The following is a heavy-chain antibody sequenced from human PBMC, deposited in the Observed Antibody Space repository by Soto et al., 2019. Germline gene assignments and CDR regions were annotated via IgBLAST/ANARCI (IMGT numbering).Heavy chain of an antibody. CDR1: GGSINSYY. Sequence: SETLSLTCTVSGGSINSYYWNWIRQPPGKGLEWIGYIYYSGSTNYNPSLKSRVAISVDTSKNQFSLKLRSVTAAETAMYYCAKNDDHGSSYHGMDVWGQGTTVTVSS. V-gene: IGHV4-59*01. CDR2: IYYSGST. CDR3: AKNDDHGSSYHGMDV. D-gene: IGHD4-17*01. J-gene: IGHJ6*01.